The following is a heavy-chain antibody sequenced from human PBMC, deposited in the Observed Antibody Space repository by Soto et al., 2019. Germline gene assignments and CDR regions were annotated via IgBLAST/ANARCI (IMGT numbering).Heavy chain of an antibody. CDR2: INGDGTRT. J-gene: IGHJ4*02. V-gene: IGHV3-74*01. Sequence: EVQLVESGGALVQPGGSLRVSCAASGFTFNNYWMHWVRQGPGQGLVWVSRINGDGTRTGYADSVRGRFTVSRDNSKNTLYLQIYSLTAEDTAVYYCARGTLTSVDMVDYWGQGTLVTVSS. CDR1: GFTFNNYW. CDR3: ARGTLTSVDMVDY. D-gene: IGHD5-12*01.